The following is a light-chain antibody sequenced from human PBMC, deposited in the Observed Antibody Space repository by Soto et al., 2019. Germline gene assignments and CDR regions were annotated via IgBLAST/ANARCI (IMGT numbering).Light chain of an antibody. Sequence: EKVLTQSPGTLSLSPGERATLSCRASQSVSSTFLAWYQHKPGQAPRLLIYGASSRATGIPDRFSGSGSGTDFTLTISRLEPEDFAVYYCQQYGSSPLMYTFGQGTKLEIK. CDR2: GAS. J-gene: IGKJ2*01. CDR1: QSVSSTF. CDR3: QQYGSSPLMYT. V-gene: IGKV3-20*01.